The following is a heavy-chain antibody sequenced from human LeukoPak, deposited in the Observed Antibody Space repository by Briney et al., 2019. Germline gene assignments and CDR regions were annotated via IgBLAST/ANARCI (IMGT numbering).Heavy chain of an antibody. CDR1: GGTFSSYA. CDR3: ASITPGIFGVVKFAFDI. CDR2: IIPIFGTA. V-gene: IGHV1-69*13. D-gene: IGHD3-3*01. Sequence: SVKVSCKASGGTFSSYAISWVRQAPGQGLEWMGGIIPIFGTANYAQKFQGRVTVTADESTSTAYMELSSLRSEDTAVYYCASITPGIFGVVKFAFDIWGQGTMVTVSS. J-gene: IGHJ3*02.